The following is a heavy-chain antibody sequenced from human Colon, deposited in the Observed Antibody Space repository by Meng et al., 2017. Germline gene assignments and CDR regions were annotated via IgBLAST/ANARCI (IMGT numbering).Heavy chain of an antibody. V-gene: IGHV3-33*01. CDR1: GFTFSSYG. J-gene: IGHJ4*02. CDR2: IWYDGSNK. CDR3: AREAYYDSCLDY. Sequence: QVQLVEFWGGVVQPGRSLRLSCAASGFTFSSYGMHWVRQAPGKGLEWVAVIWYDGSNKYYADSVKGRFTISRDNSKNTLYLQMNSLRAEDTAVYYCAREAYYDSCLDYWGQGTLVTVSS. D-gene: IGHD3-22*01.